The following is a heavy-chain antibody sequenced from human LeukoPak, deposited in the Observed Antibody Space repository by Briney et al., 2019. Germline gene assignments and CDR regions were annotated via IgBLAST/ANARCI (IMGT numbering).Heavy chain of an antibody. V-gene: IGHV3-48*03. D-gene: IGHD6-13*01. Sequence: GGSLRLSCAASGFTFSSYEMHWVRQAPGKGPEWVSYISGSGSTKYYADSVKGRSTISRDNALNSLHLQLSSLTDEDTAVYYCATLRPRQQLVVDHWGQGTLVTVSS. CDR1: GFTFSSYE. J-gene: IGHJ4*02. CDR2: ISGSGSTK. CDR3: ATLRPRQQLVVDH.